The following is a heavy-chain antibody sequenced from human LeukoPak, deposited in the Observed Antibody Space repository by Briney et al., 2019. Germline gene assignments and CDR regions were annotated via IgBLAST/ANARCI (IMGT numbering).Heavy chain of an antibody. D-gene: IGHD6-19*01. Sequence: GGSLRHSCAASGFSLSDVYMSWIRQAPGKGLEWVSYISSSGSSTKYADFVKGRFTISKDNAKNSLYLQMNNLRVEDTAVYYCARDRGRVAGEYFDYRGPGTLVTVSS. CDR2: ISSSGSST. J-gene: IGHJ4*02. V-gene: IGHV3-11*06. CDR1: GFSLSDVY. CDR3: ARDRGRVAGEYFDY.